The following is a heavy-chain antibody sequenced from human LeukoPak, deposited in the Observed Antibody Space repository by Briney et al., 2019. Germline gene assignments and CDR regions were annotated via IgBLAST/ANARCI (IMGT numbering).Heavy chain of an antibody. J-gene: IGHJ5*02. CDR1: GGSFSGYY. D-gene: IGHD2-15*01. Sequence: SETLSLTCAVYGGSFSGYYWSWIRPPPGKGLEWIGEINHSGSINYNPSLKSRVTISVDTSKNQMSMKLSSVTAADTAVYYGARSPVVSATLSGDWFDPWGQGTLVTVSS. CDR2: INHSGSI. CDR3: ARSPVVSATLSGDWFDP. V-gene: IGHV4-34*01.